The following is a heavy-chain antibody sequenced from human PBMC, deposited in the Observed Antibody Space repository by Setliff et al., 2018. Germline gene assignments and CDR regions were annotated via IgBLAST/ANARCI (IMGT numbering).Heavy chain of an antibody. D-gene: IGHD5-12*01. V-gene: IGHV4-59*01. Sequence: SETLSLTCSVSGASINRDYWNWIRQPPGKGLEWIGYIHYSGSTNYNPSLKSRVTISFNTSKNQISLKLSSVTPADAAVYYCARHVKVATEYFDCWGQGTLVTVSS. CDR3: ARHVKVATEYFDC. CDR2: IHYSGST. J-gene: IGHJ4*02. CDR1: GASINRDY.